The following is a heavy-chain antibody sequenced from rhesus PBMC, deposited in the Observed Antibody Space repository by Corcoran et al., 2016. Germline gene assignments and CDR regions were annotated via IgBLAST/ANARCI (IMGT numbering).Heavy chain of an antibody. CDR2: VYGNRAST. CDR3: ARQGYTDHLGGLDS. CDR1: GGSISGYHN. J-gene: IGHJ6*01. V-gene: IGHV4-143*01. D-gene: IGHD2-39*02. Sequence: QVQLQESGPGLVKPSETLSLTCTVSGGSISGYHNWNWIRQAPGKGLEWIGAVYGNRASTHYNPSLKSRVTISKDTSKNQFSLRLASVTAADTAVYYCARQGYTDHLGGLDSWGQGVVVTVSS.